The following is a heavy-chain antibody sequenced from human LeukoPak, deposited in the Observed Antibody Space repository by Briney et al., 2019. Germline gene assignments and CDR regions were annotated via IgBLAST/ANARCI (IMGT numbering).Heavy chain of an antibody. CDR1: DGSISSYY. CDR3: ASLRFLEWFFDN. V-gene: IGHV4-59*01. D-gene: IGHD3-3*01. CDR2: IYYSGIT. J-gene: IGHJ4*02. Sequence: SETLSLTCTVSDGSISSYYWSWIRQPPGKGLEWIGDIYYSGITNYNPSLKSRVTISVDTSKNQYSLNLSSVTAADTAVYYCASLRFLEWFFDNWGQGTLVTVSS.